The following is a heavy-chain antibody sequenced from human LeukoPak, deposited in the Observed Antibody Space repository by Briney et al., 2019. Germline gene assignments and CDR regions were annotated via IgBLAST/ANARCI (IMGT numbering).Heavy chain of an antibody. D-gene: IGHD3-3*01. V-gene: IGHV3-7*04. CDR2: IKQDGSEK. Sequence: GGSLRLSCATSGFTFSSYWMSWVRQAPGKGLERVANIKQDGSEKYYADSVKGRFTISRDNSKNTLYLQMNSLRAEDTAVYYCAKDLQEWLSRNYFDYWGQGTLVTVSS. J-gene: IGHJ4*02. CDR1: GFTFSSYW. CDR3: AKDLQEWLSRNYFDY.